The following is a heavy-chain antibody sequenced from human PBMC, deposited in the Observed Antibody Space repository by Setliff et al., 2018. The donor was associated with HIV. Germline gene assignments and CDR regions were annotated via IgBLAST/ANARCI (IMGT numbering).Heavy chain of an antibody. CDR1: GFTFSSYS. V-gene: IGHV3-23*01. J-gene: IGHJ5*02. CDR2: ISSGGEIM. D-gene: IGHD3-10*01. CDR3: ASSGSGSYINWFGP. Sequence: GGSLRLSCAASGFTFSSYSMNWVRQAPGKGLEWVSAISSGGEIMFYADSVKGRFTISRDNSKNTLYLQMISLRAEDTAVYYCASSGSGSYINWFGPWGQGTLVTVSS.